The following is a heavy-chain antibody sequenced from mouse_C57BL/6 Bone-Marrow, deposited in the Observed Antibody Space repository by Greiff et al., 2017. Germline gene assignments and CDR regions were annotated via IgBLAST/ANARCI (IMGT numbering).Heavy chain of an antibody. V-gene: IGHV7-3*01. CDR3: ARYNSNPFDY. CDR1: GFTFTDYY. J-gene: IGHJ2*01. CDR2: IRNKANGYTT. Sequence: EVMLVESGGGLVQPGGSLSLSCAASGFTFTDYYMSWVRQPPGKALEWLGFIRNKANGYTTEYSASVKGRFTISRDNSQSILYLQMNALRAEDSATYYGARYNSNPFDYWGQGTTLPVSS. D-gene: IGHD2-5*01.